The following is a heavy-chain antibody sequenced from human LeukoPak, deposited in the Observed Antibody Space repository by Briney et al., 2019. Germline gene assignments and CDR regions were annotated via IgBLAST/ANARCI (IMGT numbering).Heavy chain of an antibody. Sequence: KPSETLSLTCTVSGGSISSYNWSWIRQPPGKGLEWIGFIYYNGSTNYNPSLMSRVTISVDTSKNQFSLKLSSVTAADTAVYYCARDSSYYGSGSYYIGDAFDIWGQGTMVTVSS. V-gene: IGHV4-59*01. J-gene: IGHJ3*02. CDR3: ARDSSYYGSGSYYIGDAFDI. CDR2: IYYNGST. D-gene: IGHD3-10*01. CDR1: GGSISSYN.